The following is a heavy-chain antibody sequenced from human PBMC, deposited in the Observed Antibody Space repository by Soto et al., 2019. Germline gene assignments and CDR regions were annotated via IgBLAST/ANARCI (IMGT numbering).Heavy chain of an antibody. Sequence: SETLSLTCTVSGGSISSYYWSWIRQPPGKGLEWIGYIYYSGSTNYNPSLKSRVTISVDTSKNQFSLKLSSVTAADTAVYYCARLGEVWFGEIDYWGQGTLVTVSS. CDR1: GGSISSYY. V-gene: IGHV4-59*08. CDR2: IYYSGST. CDR3: ARLGEVWFGEIDY. J-gene: IGHJ4*02. D-gene: IGHD3-10*01.